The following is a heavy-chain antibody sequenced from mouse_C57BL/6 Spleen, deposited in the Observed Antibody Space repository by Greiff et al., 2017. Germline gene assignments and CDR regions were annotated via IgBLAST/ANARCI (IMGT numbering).Heavy chain of an antibody. CDR2: INPNNGGT. Sequence: VQLQQSGPELVKPGASVKISCKASGYTFTDYYMNWVKQSHGKSLEWIGDINPNNGGTSYNQKFKGKATLTVDKSSSTAYMELRSLTSEDSAVYYCARDHHGAMDYWGQGTSVTVSS. CDR3: ARDHHGAMDY. CDR1: GYTFTDYY. V-gene: IGHV1-26*01. J-gene: IGHJ4*01.